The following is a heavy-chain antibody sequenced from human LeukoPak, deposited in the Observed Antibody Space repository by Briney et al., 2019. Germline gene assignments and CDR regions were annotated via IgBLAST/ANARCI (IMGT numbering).Heavy chain of an antibody. V-gene: IGHV3-21*01. CDR3: ARIYGDYGDYDY. Sequence: GGSLRLSCAASGFTFGSYSMNWVRQAPGKGLEWVSSISSSSSYIYYADSVKGRFTISRDNAKNSLYLQMNSLRAEDTAVYYCARIYGDYGDYDYWGQGTLVTVSS. J-gene: IGHJ4*02. CDR1: GFTFGSYS. D-gene: IGHD4-17*01. CDR2: ISSSSSYI.